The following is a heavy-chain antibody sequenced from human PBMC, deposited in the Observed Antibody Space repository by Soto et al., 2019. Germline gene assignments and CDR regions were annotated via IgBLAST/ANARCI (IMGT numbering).Heavy chain of an antibody. D-gene: IGHD6-19*01. J-gene: IGHJ4*02. CDR2: FDPEDGET. CDR1: GYTLTELS. Sequence: ASVKVSCKVSGYTLTELSMHWVRQAPGKGLEWMGGFDPEDGETIYAQKFQGRVTMTEDTSTDTAYMGLSSLRSEDTAVYYCATDQAVAGTFDYWGQGTMVTVSS. CDR3: ATDQAVAGTFDY. V-gene: IGHV1-24*01.